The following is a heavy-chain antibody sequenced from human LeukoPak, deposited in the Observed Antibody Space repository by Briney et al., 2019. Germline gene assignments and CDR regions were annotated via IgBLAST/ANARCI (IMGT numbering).Heavy chain of an antibody. CDR2: IIPIFGTA. V-gene: IGHV1-69*05. CDR3: ARAGRYCSSTSCYPGGWDYYYGMDV. CDR1: GYTFTSYG. J-gene: IGHJ6*02. Sequence: GASVKVSCKASGYTFTSYGISWVRQAPGQGLEWMGGIIPIFGTANYAQKFQGRVTITTDESTSTAYMELSSLRSEDTAVYYCARAGRYCSSTSCYPGGWDYYYGMDVWGQGTTVTVSS. D-gene: IGHD2-2*01.